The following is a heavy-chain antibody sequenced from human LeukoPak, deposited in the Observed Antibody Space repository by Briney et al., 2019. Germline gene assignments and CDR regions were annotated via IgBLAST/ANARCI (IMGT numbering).Heavy chain of an antibody. J-gene: IGHJ5*02. CDR3: VKGASSAWYNWFDP. V-gene: IGHV3-9*01. CDR1: GFTFSRYW. Sequence: GGSLRLSCADSGFTFSRYWMHWVRQAPGKGLEWVSGINWNSGSIVYADSVKGRFTISRDNAKNSLYLQMNSLRPEDTALYYCVKGASSAWYNWFDPWGQGTPVTVSS. D-gene: IGHD6-13*01. CDR2: INWNSGSI.